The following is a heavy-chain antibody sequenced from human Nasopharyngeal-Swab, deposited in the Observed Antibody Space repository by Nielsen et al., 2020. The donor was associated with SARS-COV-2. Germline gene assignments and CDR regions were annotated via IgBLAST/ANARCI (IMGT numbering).Heavy chain of an antibody. Sequence: GESLKISCAASGFTLSSYSMNWVRQAPGKGLEWVSYISSSSSTIYYADSVKGRFTISRDNAKNSLYLQMNSLRAEDTAVYYCARGLGIGSGYYGMDVWGQGTTVTVSS. CDR1: GFTLSSYS. D-gene: IGHD6-13*01. CDR2: ISSSSSTI. CDR3: ARGLGIGSGYYGMDV. J-gene: IGHJ6*02. V-gene: IGHV3-48*01.